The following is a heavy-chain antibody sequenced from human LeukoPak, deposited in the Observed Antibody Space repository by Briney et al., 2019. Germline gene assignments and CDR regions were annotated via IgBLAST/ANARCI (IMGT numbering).Heavy chain of an antibody. D-gene: IGHD3-9*01. V-gene: IGHV3-21*06. CDR1: GFTFSSYS. Sequence: GGSLRLSCAASGFTFSSYSMNWVRQAPGKGLEWVSSISSSSSYIYYADSVKGRFTISRDNAKNSLYLQMNSLRAEDTAVYYCARGRDKLRYFDWSLDYGGREP. CDR2: ISSSSSYI. CDR3: ARGRDKLRYFDWSLDY. J-gene: IGHJ4*02.